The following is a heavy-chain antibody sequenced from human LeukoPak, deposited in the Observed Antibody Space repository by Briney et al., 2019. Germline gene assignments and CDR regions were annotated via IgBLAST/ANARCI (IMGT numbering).Heavy chain of an antibody. Sequence: SETLSLTCAVYGGSFSGYYWSWIRQPPGKGLEWIGEINHSGSTNYNPSLKSRVTISVDTSKNQFSLKLSSVTAADTAVYYCARARQIQWNNWFDPWGQGTLVTVPS. CDR3: ARARQIQWNNWFDP. CDR2: INHSGST. V-gene: IGHV4-34*01. CDR1: GGSFSGYY. D-gene: IGHD2-8*01. J-gene: IGHJ5*02.